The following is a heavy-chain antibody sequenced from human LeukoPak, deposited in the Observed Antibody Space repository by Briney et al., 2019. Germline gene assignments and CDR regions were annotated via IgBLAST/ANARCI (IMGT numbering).Heavy chain of an antibody. CDR1: AFTFSNYA. J-gene: IGHJ4*02. V-gene: IGHV3-23*01. CDR3: AKAPGEWPLYFDS. CDR2: ISGGGGST. Sequence: LAGGSLRLSCAASAFTFSNYAVSWVRQAPGKGLEWVSTISGGGGSTYYADSVKGRFTISRDNSKNTLFLQMNSLRAEDTALYYCAKAPGEWPLYFDSWGQGTLVTVSS. D-gene: IGHD3-10*01.